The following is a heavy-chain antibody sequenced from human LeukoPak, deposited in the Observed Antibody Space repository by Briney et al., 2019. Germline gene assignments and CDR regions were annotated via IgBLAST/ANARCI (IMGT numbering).Heavy chain of an antibody. D-gene: IGHD6-6*01. J-gene: IGHJ5*02. CDR1: GGSISSYY. V-gene: IGHV4-4*07. CDR2: IYTSGST. Sequence: SETLSLTCTVSGGSISSYYWSWIRQPAGKGLEWIGRIYTSGSTNYNPSLKSRVTISVDTSKNQFSLKLSSVTAADTAVYYCARHGGSSSSVGWFDPWGQGTLVTVSS. CDR3: ARHGGSSSSVGWFDP.